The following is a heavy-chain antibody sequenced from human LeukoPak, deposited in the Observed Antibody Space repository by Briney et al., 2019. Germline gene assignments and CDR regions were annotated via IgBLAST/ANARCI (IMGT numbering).Heavy chain of an antibody. V-gene: IGHV4-59*01. CDR1: GGSISSYY. D-gene: IGHD6-13*01. CDR3: ARGGDSRSWYSNNWFDP. J-gene: IGHJ5*02. Sequence: SSETLSLTCTVSGGSISSYYWSWIRQPPGKGLEWIGYIYYSGSTNYNPSLKSRVTISVDTSKNKFSLKLSSVTAADAAVYYCARGGDSRSWYSNNWFDPWGQGTLVTVSS. CDR2: IYYSGST.